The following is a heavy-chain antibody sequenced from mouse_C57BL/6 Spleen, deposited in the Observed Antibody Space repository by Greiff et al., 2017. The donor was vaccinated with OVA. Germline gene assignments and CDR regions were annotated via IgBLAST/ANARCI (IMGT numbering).Heavy chain of an antibody. CDR1: GFSLTSYA. V-gene: IGHV2-9-1*01. CDR2: IWTGGGT. J-gene: IGHJ2*01. D-gene: IGHD2-4*01. CDR3: ARSYDFFDY. Sequence: QVQLKESGPGLVAPSQSLSIPCTVSGFSLTSYAISWVRQPPGKGLEWLGVIWTGGGTTYNSALKSRLSISKDNSKSQVFLKMNSLQTDDTGRYYCARSYDFFDYWGQGTTLTVSS.